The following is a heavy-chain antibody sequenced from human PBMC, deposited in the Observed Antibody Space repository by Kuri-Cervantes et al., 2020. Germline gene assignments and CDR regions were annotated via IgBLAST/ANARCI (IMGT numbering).Heavy chain of an antibody. Sequence: SLKISCAASGFTFDDYAMHWVRQAPGKGLEWVSGISWNSGSIGYADSVKGRFTISRDNAKNSLYLQMNSLRAEDTALYYCAKDGATMVRGPYYYYYGMDVWGQGTTVTVSS. CDR1: GFTFDDYA. D-gene: IGHD3-10*01. CDR2: ISWNSGSI. V-gene: IGHV3-9*01. J-gene: IGHJ6*02. CDR3: AKDGATMVRGPYYYYYGMDV.